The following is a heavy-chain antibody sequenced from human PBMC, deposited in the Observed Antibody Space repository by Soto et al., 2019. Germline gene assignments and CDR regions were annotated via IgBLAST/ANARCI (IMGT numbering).Heavy chain of an antibody. J-gene: IGHJ4*02. CDR1: GGTFSSYT. Sequence: QVQLVQSGAEVKKPGSSVKVSCKASGGTFSSYTISWVRQAPGQGLEWMGRIIPILGIANYAQKFQGRVTITEDKSTSTAYMELSSLRSEDTAVYYCARGERGTVVVDYWGQGTLVTVSS. CDR3: ARGERGTVVVDY. CDR2: IIPILGIA. V-gene: IGHV1-69*02. D-gene: IGHD3-10*01.